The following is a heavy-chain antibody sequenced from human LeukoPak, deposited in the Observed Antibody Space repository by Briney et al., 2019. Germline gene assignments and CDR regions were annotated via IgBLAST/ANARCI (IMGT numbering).Heavy chain of an antibody. J-gene: IGHJ3*02. CDR1: GYTFTGYY. CDR2: INPNSGGT. Sequence: ASVKVSCKASGYTFTGYYMHWVRQSPGQGLEWMGWINPNSGGTNYAQKFQGRVTMTRDTSISTAYMELSRLRSDDTAVYYCARDGVRGDAFDIWGQGTMVTVSS. CDR3: ARDGVRGDAFDI. D-gene: IGHD3-16*01. V-gene: IGHV1-2*02.